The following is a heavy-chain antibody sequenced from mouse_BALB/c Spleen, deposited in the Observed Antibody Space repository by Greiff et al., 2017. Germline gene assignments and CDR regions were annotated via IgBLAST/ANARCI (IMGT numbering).Heavy chain of an antibody. CDR2: INSNGGST. Sequence: EVKLQESGGGLVKLGGSLKLSCAASGFTFSSYYMSWVRQTPEKRLELVAAINSNGGSTYYPDTVKGRFTISRDNAKNTLYLQMSSLKSEDTALYYCAREPYYAMDYWGQGTSVTVSS. CDR1: GFTFSSYY. J-gene: IGHJ4*01. CDR3: AREPYYAMDY. V-gene: IGHV5-6-2*01.